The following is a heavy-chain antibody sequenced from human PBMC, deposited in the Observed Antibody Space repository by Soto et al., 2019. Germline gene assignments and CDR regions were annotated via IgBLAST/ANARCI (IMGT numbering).Heavy chain of an antibody. CDR3: AWNTGITSAGSFDI. Sequence: QVQLVQSGAEVQKPGSSVKVSCRASGGTFSSYAISWVRQAPGQGLEWMGRIIPILGMTNYAQNFQGRVTITSDKSTRTAYMELNSLRSEATAVYYGAWNTGITSAGSFDIWGQGRMVTVSS. V-gene: IGHV1-69*02. D-gene: IGHD6-13*01. CDR2: IIPILGMT. CDR1: GGTFSSYA. J-gene: IGHJ3*02.